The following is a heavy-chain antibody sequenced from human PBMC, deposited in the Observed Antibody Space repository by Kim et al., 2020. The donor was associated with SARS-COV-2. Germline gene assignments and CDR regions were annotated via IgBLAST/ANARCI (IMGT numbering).Heavy chain of an antibody. J-gene: IGHJ4*02. CDR2: INSDGSST. CDR1: GFTFSSYW. D-gene: IGHD2-15*01. CDR3: AREFPDCSGGSCFGY. V-gene: IGHV3-74*01. Sequence: GGSLRLSCAASGFTFSSYWMHWVRQAPGKGLVWVSRINSDGSSTSYADSVKGRFTISRDNAKNTLYLQMNSLRAEDTAVYYCAREFPDCSGGSCFGYWGQGTLVTVSS.